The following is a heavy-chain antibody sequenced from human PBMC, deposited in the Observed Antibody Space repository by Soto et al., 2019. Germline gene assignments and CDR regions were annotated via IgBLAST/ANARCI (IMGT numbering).Heavy chain of an antibody. CDR3: ARGTRGHDDAFDI. D-gene: IGHD3-10*01. J-gene: IGHJ3*02. CDR2: IIPILGIA. CDR1: GGTFSSYT. V-gene: IGHV1-69*02. Sequence: SVKVSCKASGGTFSSYTISWVRQAPGRGLEWMGRIIPILGIANYVQKFQGSVTITADKSTSTAYMELSSLRSEDTAVYYCARGTRGHDDAFDIWGQGTKVTVSS.